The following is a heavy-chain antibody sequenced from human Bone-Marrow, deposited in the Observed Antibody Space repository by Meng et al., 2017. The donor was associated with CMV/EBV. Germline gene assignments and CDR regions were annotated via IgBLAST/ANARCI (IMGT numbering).Heavy chain of an antibody. D-gene: IGHD6-19*01. V-gene: IGHV3-7*01. J-gene: IGHJ6*02. CDR1: GFTFSSYW. CDR2: IKQDGSEK. Sequence: GGSLRLSCAASGFTFSSYWMSWVRQAPGKGLEWVANIKQDGSEKYYVDSVKGRFTISRDNAKNSLYLQMNSLRAEDTAVYYCARSRAVAGGYGMDVWGQGTTVTIYS. CDR3: ARSRAVAGGYGMDV.